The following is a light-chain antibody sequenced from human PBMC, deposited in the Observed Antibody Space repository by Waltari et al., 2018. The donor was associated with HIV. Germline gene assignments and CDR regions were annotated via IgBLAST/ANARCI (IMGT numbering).Light chain of an antibody. J-gene: IGLJ1*01. CDR1: SRDVGGYDY. V-gene: IGLV2-8*01. CDR2: EGS. Sequence: QSALTQPPSASGSPAQSVTISCTGTSRDVGGYDYVSWYQHHPGKVPRRIMYEGSKRPAGVPDRFSGFKSGNTASLTVSGLQAEDEADYYCTSYAGSGEYVFGTGTKVTVL. CDR3: TSYAGSGEYV.